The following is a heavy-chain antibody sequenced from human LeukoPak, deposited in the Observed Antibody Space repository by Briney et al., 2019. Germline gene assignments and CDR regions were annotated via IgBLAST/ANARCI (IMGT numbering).Heavy chain of an antibody. CDR2: IYSSGST. V-gene: IGHV4-4*07. J-gene: IGHJ4*02. D-gene: IGHD4-23*01. Sequence: SETLSLTCTVSGGSISSYYWSWIRQPAGKGLGWIGRIYSSGSTNYNPSLKSRVTMSVDMSRNQFSLKLSSVTAADTAVYYCARVSPGGHSDYLGQGTLVTVSS. CDR1: GGSISSYY. CDR3: ARVSPGGHSDY.